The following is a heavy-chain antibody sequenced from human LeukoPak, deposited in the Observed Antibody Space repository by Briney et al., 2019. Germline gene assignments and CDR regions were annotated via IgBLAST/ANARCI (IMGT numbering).Heavy chain of an antibody. CDR2: ISSSGSTI. Sequence: GGSLRLSCAASGFTFSDYYMSWIRQAPGKGLEWVSYISSSGSTIYYADSVKGRFTISRDNAKNSLYLQMNSLRAEDTAVYFCARDPTYSLVRGIFDYWGQGTLVTVSS. CDR1: GFTFSDYY. V-gene: IGHV3-11*04. CDR3: ARDPTYSLVRGIFDY. D-gene: IGHD3-10*01. J-gene: IGHJ4*02.